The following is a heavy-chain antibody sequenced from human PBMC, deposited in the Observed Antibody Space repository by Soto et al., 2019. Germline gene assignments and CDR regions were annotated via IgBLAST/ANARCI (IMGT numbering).Heavy chain of an antibody. Sequence: EVQLLESGGGLVQPGASLRLSCAASGFTFSNYAMSWVRQAPGQGLEWVSGISGSGGNTFYADSVKGWLTISRDNSQNTLYLEMNSLRPEDTAVYYCAKSKTDNFGGGYYPEWGQGTLVNVSS. CDR3: AKSKTDNFGGGYYPE. V-gene: IGHV3-23*01. CDR2: ISGSGGNT. J-gene: IGHJ4*02. CDR1: GFTFSNYA. D-gene: IGHD3-3*01.